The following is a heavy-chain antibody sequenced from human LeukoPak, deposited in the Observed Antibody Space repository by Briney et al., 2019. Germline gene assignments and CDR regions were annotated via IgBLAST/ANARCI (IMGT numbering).Heavy chain of an antibody. Sequence: KPSETLSLTCTVSGGSVSRGSYYWSWTRQPPGKGLEWIGYIHHSGTTNYSPSLKSRVTISVDMSKNQSFLNLTPVTAADTAVYYCARGRLGATYWGQGTLVTVSS. CDR3: ARGRLGATY. V-gene: IGHV4-61*01. CDR2: IHHSGTT. CDR1: GGSVSRGSYY. D-gene: IGHD1-26*01. J-gene: IGHJ4*02.